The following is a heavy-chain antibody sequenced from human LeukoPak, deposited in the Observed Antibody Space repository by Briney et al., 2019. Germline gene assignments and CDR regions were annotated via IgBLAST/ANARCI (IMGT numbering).Heavy chain of an antibody. CDR3: ARDRDGYNHFDY. J-gene: IGHJ4*02. CDR1: GGSISSGGYY. CDR2: IYYSGTT. V-gene: IGHV4-31*03. Sequence: SQTLSLTCTVSGGSISSGGYYWSWIRQLPGKGLEWIGYIYYSGTTYYNPSLKNRITLSVHTSNNQFSLKLSSLTAADTAVYYCARDRDGYNHFDYWGQGTLVTVSS. D-gene: IGHD5-24*01.